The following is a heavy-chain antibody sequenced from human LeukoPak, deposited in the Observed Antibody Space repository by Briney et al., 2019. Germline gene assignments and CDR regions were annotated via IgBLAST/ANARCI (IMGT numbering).Heavy chain of an antibody. Sequence: NPSETLSLTCTVSGASIRSSPYYWGWIRQPPGKGLEWIGNIYSSGSTYYNPSLKSRVTISLDTSRNQFSLKLSSVAAADTAVYYCASRQSGSSYRDYWGQGTLVTVSS. CDR1: GASIRSSPYY. V-gene: IGHV4-39*01. CDR3: ASRQSGSSYRDY. D-gene: IGHD2-15*01. J-gene: IGHJ4*02. CDR2: IYSSGST.